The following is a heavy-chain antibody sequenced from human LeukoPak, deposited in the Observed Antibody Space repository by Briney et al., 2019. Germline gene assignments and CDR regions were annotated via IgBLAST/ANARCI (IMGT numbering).Heavy chain of an antibody. D-gene: IGHD2-15*01. Sequence: GGSLRLSCAASGFTFSSYSMSWVRQAPGKGLEWVANIKQDGNQKYYVDSVKGRFTISRDNAQNSLYLQMNSLRAEETAVYYCARVQGYCSGGSCFPWDYWGQGALVTVSS. CDR2: IKQDGNQK. J-gene: IGHJ4*02. CDR3: ARVQGYCSGGSCFPWDY. V-gene: IGHV3-7*05. CDR1: GFTFSSYS.